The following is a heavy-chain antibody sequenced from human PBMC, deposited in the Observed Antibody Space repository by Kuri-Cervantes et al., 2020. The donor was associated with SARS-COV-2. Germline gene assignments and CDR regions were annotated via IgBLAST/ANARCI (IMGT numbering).Heavy chain of an antibody. CDR2: IDPSDSYT. Sequence: GGSLRLSCKGSGYSFSTSWMHWVRQMPGKGLEWIGRIDPSDSYTDYRPSLQGHVTISVDRSINTAYMQWSDLKSSDTAVYFCARWDGFALDLWGQGTLVTVSS. V-gene: IGHV5-10-1*01. J-gene: IGHJ5*02. CDR1: GYSFSTSW. D-gene: IGHD5-24*01. CDR3: ARWDGFALDL.